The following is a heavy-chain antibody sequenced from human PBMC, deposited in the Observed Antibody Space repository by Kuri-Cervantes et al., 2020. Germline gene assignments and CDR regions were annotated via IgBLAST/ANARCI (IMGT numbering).Heavy chain of an antibody. J-gene: IGHJ2*01. CDR1: GFTFSGYS. CDR3: ARGYGGWYFDL. CDR2: IGTAGDT. V-gene: IGHV3-13*01. D-gene: IGHD4-17*01. Sequence: GESLKISCAASGFTFSGYSMNWVRRAPGKGLEWVSTIGTAGDTYYPGSVKGRFTISRDNAENSLYLQMNSLRAGDTAVYFCARGYGGWYFDLWGRGTLVPSPQ.